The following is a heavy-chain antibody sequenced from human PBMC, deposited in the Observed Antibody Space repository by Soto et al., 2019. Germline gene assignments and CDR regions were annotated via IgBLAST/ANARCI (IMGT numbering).Heavy chain of an antibody. Sequence: SETLSLTCAVYGGSFSGYYWSWIRQPPGKGLEWIGEISHSGSTTYNPSLKSRVTISIDTSKNQFSLKLSSVTAADTAVYYCARGATTVEHYYYYGMDVWGQGTTVTVS. CDR2: ISHSGST. CDR3: ARGATTVEHYYYYGMDV. J-gene: IGHJ6*02. D-gene: IGHD4-17*01. V-gene: IGHV4-34*01. CDR1: GGSFSGYY.